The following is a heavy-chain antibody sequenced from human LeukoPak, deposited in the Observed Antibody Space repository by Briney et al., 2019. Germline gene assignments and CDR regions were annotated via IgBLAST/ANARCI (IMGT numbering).Heavy chain of an antibody. Sequence: ASVKVSCKASGYTFTGYYMHWVRQAPGQGLEWMGRINPNSGGTSYAQKFQGRVTMTRDTSISTAYMELSRLGSDDTAVYYCARQYCSSTNCFQNYFDYWGQGTLVTVSS. J-gene: IGHJ4*02. V-gene: IGHV1-2*06. CDR1: GYTFTGYY. CDR2: INPNSGGT. CDR3: ARQYCSSTNCFQNYFDY. D-gene: IGHD2-2*01.